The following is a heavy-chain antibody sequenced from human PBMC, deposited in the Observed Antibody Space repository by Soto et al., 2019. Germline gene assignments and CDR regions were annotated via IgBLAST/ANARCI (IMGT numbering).Heavy chain of an antibody. Sequence: GGSLRLSCAASGFTFDDYAMHWVRQAPGKGLEWVSGIRWNSGSIGYADSVKGRFTISRDNAKNSLYLQMNSLRAEDTALYYCAKDSQVNYDFWSGYDYWGQGTLVTVSS. V-gene: IGHV3-9*01. CDR1: GFTFDDYA. CDR2: IRWNSGSI. CDR3: AKDSQVNYDFWSGYDY. J-gene: IGHJ4*02. D-gene: IGHD3-3*01.